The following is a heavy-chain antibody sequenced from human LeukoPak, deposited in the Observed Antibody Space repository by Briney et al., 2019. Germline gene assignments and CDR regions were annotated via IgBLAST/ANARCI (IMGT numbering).Heavy chain of an antibody. CDR1: GYTFTSYY. CDR2: INPSGGST. J-gene: IGHJ4*02. D-gene: IGHD6-13*01. CDR3: ARSVAASLSLFDY. Sequence: ASVTVSCKASGYTFTSYYMHWVRQAPGQGLEWMGIINPSGGSTSYAQKFQGRVTMTRDTSTSRVYMELSRLRSEDTAVYYCARSVAASLSLFDYWGQGTLVTVSS. V-gene: IGHV1-46*01.